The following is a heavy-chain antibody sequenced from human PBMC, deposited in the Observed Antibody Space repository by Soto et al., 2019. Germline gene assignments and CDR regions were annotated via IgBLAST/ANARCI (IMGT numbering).Heavy chain of an antibody. CDR1: GYIFTGYY. CDR3: ARDRYSGYNSQIDY. J-gene: IGHJ4*02. Sequence: ASVKVSCKASGYIFTGYYIHWVRQAPGQGLEWMGWINPNTRGTHSAQRFQGRVTMTRDTSISTAYMELSSLRSDDSAVYYCARDRYSGYNSQIDYWGQGTLGTVAS. V-gene: IGHV1-2*02. D-gene: IGHD5-12*01. CDR2: INPNTRGT.